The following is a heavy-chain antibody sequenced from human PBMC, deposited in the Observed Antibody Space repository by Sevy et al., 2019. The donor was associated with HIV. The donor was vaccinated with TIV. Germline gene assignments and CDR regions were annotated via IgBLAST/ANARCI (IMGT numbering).Heavy chain of an antibody. CDR3: ARGGIFGVVKPLDY. V-gene: IGHV3-7*01. CDR1: GFTFSSYW. CDR2: IKQDGSEK. Sequence: GESLKISCAASGFTFSSYWMSWVRQAPGKGLEWVANIKQDGSEKYYVDSVKGRFTISRDNAKNSLYLQMNSLRAEDTAVYYCARGGIFGVVKPLDYWGQGTLVTVSS. J-gene: IGHJ4*02. D-gene: IGHD3-3*01.